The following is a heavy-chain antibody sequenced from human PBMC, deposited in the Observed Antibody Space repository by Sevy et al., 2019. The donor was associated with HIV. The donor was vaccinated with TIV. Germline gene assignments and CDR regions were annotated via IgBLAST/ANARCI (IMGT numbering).Heavy chain of an antibody. CDR2: ISSSGSTI. D-gene: IGHD1-26*01. CDR1: GFTFSDYY. Sequence: GGSLRLSCAVSGFTFSDYYMSWIRQAPGKGLEWLSYISSSGSTIYYADSVRGRFTISRDNAKNSLSLQMNGLRVEDTGVYYCARVPDSGGRGRADYWGQGTRVTVSS. V-gene: IGHV3-11*04. J-gene: IGHJ4*02. CDR3: ARVPDSGGRGRADY.